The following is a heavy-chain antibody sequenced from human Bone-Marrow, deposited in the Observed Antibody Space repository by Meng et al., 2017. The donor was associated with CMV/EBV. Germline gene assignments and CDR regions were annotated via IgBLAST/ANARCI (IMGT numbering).Heavy chain of an antibody. CDR1: VGSISSSSYY. D-gene: IGHD1-26*01. V-gene: IGHV4-39*07. Sequence: QVQLQGSGPGLVRPSETLSLTCTVSVGSISSSSYYWGWIRQPPGKGLERIGSIYYSGSTYYNPSLKSRVTISVDTSKNQFSLKLSSVTAADTAVYYCAKKGVGPRHFDYWGQGTLVTVSS. J-gene: IGHJ4*02. CDR3: AKKGVGPRHFDY. CDR2: IYYSGST.